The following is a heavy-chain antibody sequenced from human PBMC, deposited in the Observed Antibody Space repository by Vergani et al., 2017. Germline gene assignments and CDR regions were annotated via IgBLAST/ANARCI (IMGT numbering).Heavy chain of an antibody. CDR1: GGSISSSSYY. Sequence: QMQLQESGPGLVKASETLSLTCTVSGGSISSSSYYWGWIRQPPGKGLEWIGSIYYSGSTYYNPSLKSRVTISVDTSKNQFSLKLSSVTAADTAVYYCARHEADCTNGVCYSIGVWAFDIWGQGTMVTVSS. D-gene: IGHD2-8*01. J-gene: IGHJ3*02. V-gene: IGHV4-39*01. CDR3: ARHEADCTNGVCYSIGVWAFDI. CDR2: IYYSGST.